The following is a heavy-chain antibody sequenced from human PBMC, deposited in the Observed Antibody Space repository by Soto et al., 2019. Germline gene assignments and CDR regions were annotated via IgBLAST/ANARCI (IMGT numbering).Heavy chain of an antibody. D-gene: IGHD6-6*01. CDR1: GYSFTSYW. CDR2: IYPGDSDT. Sequence: PGESLKISCKGSGYSFTSYWIGWVRQMPGKGLEWMGIIYPGDSDTRYSPSFQGQVTISADKSISTAYLQWSSLKASDTAMYYCARLSARAAPQGAGWIDYWGRGTLVTVSS. J-gene: IGHJ4*02. CDR3: ARLSARAAPQGAGWIDY. V-gene: IGHV5-51*01.